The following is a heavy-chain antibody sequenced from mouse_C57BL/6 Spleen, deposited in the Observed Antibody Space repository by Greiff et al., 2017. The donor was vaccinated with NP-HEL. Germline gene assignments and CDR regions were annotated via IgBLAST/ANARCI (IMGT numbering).Heavy chain of an antibody. CDR2: IYPSDSET. J-gene: IGHJ3*01. Sequence: QVQLQQSGAELVRPGSSVKLSCKASGYTFTSYWMDWVKQRPGQGLEWIGNIYPSDSETHYNQKFKDKATLTVDKSSSTAYMQLSSLTSEDSAVYYCARGGPKTAQASSWFAYWGQGTLVTVSA. D-gene: IGHD3-2*02. CDR3: ARGGPKTAQASSWFAY. V-gene: IGHV1-61*01. CDR1: GYTFTSYW.